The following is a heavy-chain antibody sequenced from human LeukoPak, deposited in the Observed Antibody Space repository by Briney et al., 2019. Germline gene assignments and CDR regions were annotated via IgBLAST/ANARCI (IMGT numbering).Heavy chain of an antibody. Sequence: GGSLRLSCPTSGFAFRDYSMSCVRQAPGKGLEWVSSISISGVDTFYADSVKGRFTISRDNSKNTLFLQINSLRAEDTAVYYCAKGRSGYDYFDSWGQGTLVTVSS. CDR1: GFAFRDYS. CDR3: AKGRSGYDYFDS. J-gene: IGHJ4*02. D-gene: IGHD5-12*01. CDR2: ISISGVDT. V-gene: IGHV3-23*01.